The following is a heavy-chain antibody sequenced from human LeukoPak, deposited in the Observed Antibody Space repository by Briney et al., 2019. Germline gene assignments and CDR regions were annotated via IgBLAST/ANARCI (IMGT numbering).Heavy chain of an antibody. CDR3: ARGAYNWEPENFDY. D-gene: IGHD1-20*01. CDR2: ISSSSSYI. J-gene: IGHJ4*02. Sequence: GSLRLSCAASGFTFSSYSMNWVRQAPGEGLEWGSSISSSSSYIYYADSVKGGFTISRDNDKNTLYLQMNSLRAEDTAVYYCARGAYNWEPENFDYWGQGTLVTVSS. V-gene: IGHV3-21*01. CDR1: GFTFSSYS.